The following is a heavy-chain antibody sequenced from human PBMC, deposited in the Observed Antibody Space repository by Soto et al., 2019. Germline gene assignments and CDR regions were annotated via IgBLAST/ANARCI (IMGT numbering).Heavy chain of an antibody. CDR2: ISAYNGNT. CDR1: GYTFTSYG. J-gene: IGHJ4*02. CDR3: ARSAEYGYSSGWYPDY. V-gene: IGHV1-18*01. Sequence: ASVKVSCKASGYTFTSYGISWVRQAPGQGLEWMGWISAYNGNTNYAQKLQGRVTMTTDTSTSTAYMELRSMRSDDTAVYYCARSAEYGYSSGWYPDYWGQGTLVTVSS. D-gene: IGHD6-19*01.